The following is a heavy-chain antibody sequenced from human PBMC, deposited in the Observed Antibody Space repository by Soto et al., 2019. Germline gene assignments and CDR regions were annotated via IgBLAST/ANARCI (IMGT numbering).Heavy chain of an antibody. CDR2: IYQSGST. J-gene: IGHJ5*02. V-gene: IGHV4-30-2*01. CDR1: GGSISSGGYS. D-gene: IGHD4-17*01. Sequence: SETLSLTCAVSGGSISSGGYSWSWIRQPPGKGLGWIGYIYQSGSTYYNPSLKSRVTISVDRSKNQFSLKLSSVTAADTAVYYCARTQLRNWFDPWGQGTLVTVSS. CDR3: ARTQLRNWFDP.